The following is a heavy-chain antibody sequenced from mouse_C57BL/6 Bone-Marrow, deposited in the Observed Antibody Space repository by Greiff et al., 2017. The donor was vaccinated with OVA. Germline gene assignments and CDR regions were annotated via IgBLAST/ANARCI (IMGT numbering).Heavy chain of an antibody. D-gene: IGHD1-1*01. CDR1: GYTFTSYW. J-gene: IGHJ4*01. CDR3: ARETYAVVARDYAMDY. V-gene: IGHV1-55*01. Sequence: VQLQQPGAELVKPGASVKMSCKASGYTFTSYWITWVKQRPGQGLEWIGDINPGSGGTNYNEKFKGKATLTVDTSSSTAYMQLSSLTSEDSAVYYCARETYAVVARDYAMDYWGQGTSVTVSS. CDR2: INPGSGGT.